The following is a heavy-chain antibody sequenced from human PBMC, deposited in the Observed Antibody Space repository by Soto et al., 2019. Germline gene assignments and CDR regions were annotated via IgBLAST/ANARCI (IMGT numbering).Heavy chain of an antibody. D-gene: IGHD6-19*01. CDR1: GFTFSNYA. J-gene: IGHJ5*01. CDR3: ASRPRGSVAGTLDS. Sequence: EVQLLESGGGLVQPGGSLRLSCAASGFTFSNYAMSWVRQAPGKGLEWVSVINRDGTTYYADSVKGRFSISRDNSKSALCLQMSSLGVEDTAVYFCASRPRGSVAGTLDSWCLGSLVTVS. V-gene: IGHV3-23*01. CDR2: INRDGTT.